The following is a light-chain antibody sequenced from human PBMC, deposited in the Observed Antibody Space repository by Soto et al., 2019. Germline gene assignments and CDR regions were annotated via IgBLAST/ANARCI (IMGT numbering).Light chain of an antibody. CDR2: GAS. CDR3: QQYGSSPQT. CDR1: QSVSNNY. V-gene: IGKV3-20*01. J-gene: IGKJ1*01. Sequence: EIVLKQSPGILSLSPGERASLSCGASQSVSNNYLAWYQQKPGQAPRLLIYGASNRATGIPDRFSGSGSGTDFTLTISRLEPEDFAVYYCQQYGSSPQTFGQGTKVDIK.